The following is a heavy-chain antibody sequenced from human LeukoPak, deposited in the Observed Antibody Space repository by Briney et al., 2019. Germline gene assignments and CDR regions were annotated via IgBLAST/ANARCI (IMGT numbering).Heavy chain of an antibody. CDR1: GFTFSDYY. D-gene: IGHD5-24*01. Sequence: GGSLRLSCAASGFTFSDYYMSWIRQAPGKGLEWVSTISGSGGTTYYADSVKGRFTVSRDNSKNTLYLQMNGLRAEDTAIYYCAKDRYGYNSYYFDYWGQGTLVTVSS. CDR3: AKDRYGYNSYYFDY. J-gene: IGHJ4*02. CDR2: ISGSGGTT. V-gene: IGHV3-23*01.